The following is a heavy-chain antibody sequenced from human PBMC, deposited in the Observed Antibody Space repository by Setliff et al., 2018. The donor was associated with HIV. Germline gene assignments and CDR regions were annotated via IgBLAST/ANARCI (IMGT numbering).Heavy chain of an antibody. CDR2: IDPSDSYT. D-gene: IGHD5-12*01. Sequence: GESLMISCMGSGYSFTTYWITWVRQMPGKGLEWMGRIDPSDSYTDYSQSFHGHVTLSVDRSINTAYLQWSSLKASDTAMYYCARVGPGHRDGKIYDTFDIWGQGTLVTVSS. V-gene: IGHV5-10-1*01. CDR1: GYSFTTYW. CDR3: ARVGPGHRDGKIYDTFDI. J-gene: IGHJ3*02.